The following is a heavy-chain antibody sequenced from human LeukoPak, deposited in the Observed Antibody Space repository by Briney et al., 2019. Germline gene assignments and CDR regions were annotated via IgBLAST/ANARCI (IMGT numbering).Heavy chain of an antibody. Sequence: GSLRLSCAASGFTFSSYAMSWVRQAPGKGLEWVSAISGSGGSTYYADSVKGRFTISRENSKNTLYLQMNSLRAEDTAVYYCAKDPISSGYYLISAWFDPWGQGTLVTVSS. CDR2: ISGSGGST. D-gene: IGHD3-22*01. CDR1: GFTFSSYA. V-gene: IGHV3-23*01. J-gene: IGHJ5*02. CDR3: AKDPISSGYYLISAWFDP.